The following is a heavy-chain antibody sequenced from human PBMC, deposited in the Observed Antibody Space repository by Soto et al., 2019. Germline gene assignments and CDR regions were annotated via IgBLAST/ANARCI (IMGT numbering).Heavy chain of an antibody. CDR2: IIPTIGTT. D-gene: IGHD5-12*01. CDR1: GDTFTIFA. CDR3: ARDLGSGYDPGDY. Sequence: QVQLVQSGAEVKKPGSSVKVSCKASGDTFTIFAISWVRQAPGQGLEWMGGIIPTIGTTNYAQRFQGRITITGDEATGTAYMELSSPKTEDTAVYYCARDLGSGYDPGDYWGQGTRVTVSS. V-gene: IGHV1-69*12. J-gene: IGHJ4*02.